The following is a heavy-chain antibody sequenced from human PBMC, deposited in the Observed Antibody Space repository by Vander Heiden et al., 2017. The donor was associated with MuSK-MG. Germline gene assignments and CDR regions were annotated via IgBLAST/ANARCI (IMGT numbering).Heavy chain of an antibody. CDR3: AKDGLARNGNWDWLDA. D-gene: IGHD1-1*01. J-gene: IGHJ5*02. V-gene: IGHV3-23*01. Sequence: EVQLLESGGGLVQPGGSLRLSCTASRCTFTIYSLSCARPAPGRWLAWVAGVGGGTYIHYADSVNGRFTGSRDDSKNTVYLQMNSLRAEDTAVYYCAKDGLARNGNWDWLDAWGQVSLGTVSS. CDR1: RCTFTIYS. CDR2: VGGGTYI.